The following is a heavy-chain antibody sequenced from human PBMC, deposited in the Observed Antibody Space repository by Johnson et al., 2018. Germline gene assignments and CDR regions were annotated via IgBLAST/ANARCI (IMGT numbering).Heavy chain of an antibody. CDR2: ISFDGVDE. J-gene: IGHJ6*03. V-gene: IGHV3-30-3*01. CDR3: ARPKVGATSGGMEV. Sequence: QVQLVQSGGGVVQXGRSXRLXCAASGFTFSGFAMHWVRQAPGKGLEWVAMISFDGVDEFYADPVRGRFTVSRDNSKNNLFRQMSSLRAEDTALYYCARPKVGATSGGMEVWGTGTTVTVSS. D-gene: IGHD1-26*01. CDR1: GFTFSGFA.